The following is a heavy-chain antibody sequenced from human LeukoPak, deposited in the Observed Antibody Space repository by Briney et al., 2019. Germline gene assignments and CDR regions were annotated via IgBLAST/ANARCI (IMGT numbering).Heavy chain of an antibody. CDR1: GFTFSSYG. J-gene: IGHJ4*02. CDR3: AKGGSMTTVTFFDY. V-gene: IGHV3-33*06. Sequence: GRSLRLSCAASGFTFSSYGMHWVRQAPGKGLEWVAVIWYDGSNKYYADSVKGRFTISRDNSKNTLYLQMNSLRAEDTAVYYCAKGGSMTTVTFFDYWGQGTLVTVSS. D-gene: IGHD4-11*01. CDR2: IWYDGSNK.